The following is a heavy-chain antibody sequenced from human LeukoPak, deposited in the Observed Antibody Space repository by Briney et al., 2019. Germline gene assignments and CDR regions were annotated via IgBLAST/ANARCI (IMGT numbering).Heavy chain of an antibody. CDR2: IYPSGST. V-gene: IGHV4-4*07. CDR3: ARTSSNSWSYGMDV. CDR1: DGSISSYY. J-gene: IGHJ6*02. D-gene: IGHD6-13*01. Sequence: SETLSLTCTVSDGSISSYYWSWIRQPAGPGLEWIGRIYPSGSTNYNPSLKSRVTMSVDTSKNQFSLKLSSVTAADTAVYYCARTSSNSWSYGMDVWGQGTTVTVSS.